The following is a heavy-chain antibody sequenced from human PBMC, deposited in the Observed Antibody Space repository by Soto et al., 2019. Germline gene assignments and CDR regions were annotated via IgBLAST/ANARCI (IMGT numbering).Heavy chain of an antibody. CDR1: GYLFTGHY. CDR3: TRGRGRGWYPTAADDC. D-gene: IGHD6-19*01. V-gene: IGHV1-2*04. CDR2: INPDNGAT. Sequence: QVQVVQSGAEVRKPGASVIVSCKVSGYLFTGHYIHWVRQAPGQGLEWMGWINPDNGATDYAQKFQDWVTMTRDTSRSTAFIEFRRLKPDDTAVEYGTRGRGRGWYPTAADDCWGQGTPVTVSS. J-gene: IGHJ4*02.